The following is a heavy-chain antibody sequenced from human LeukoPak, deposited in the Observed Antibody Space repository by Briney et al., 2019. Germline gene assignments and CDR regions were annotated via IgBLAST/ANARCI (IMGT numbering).Heavy chain of an antibody. CDR1: GGSISSSDFY. CDR2: IYYSGST. J-gene: IGHJ4*02. CDR3: AAAPNSRYFDY. D-gene: IGHD4-23*01. V-gene: IGHV4-39*07. Sequence: SETLSLTCTVSGGSISSSDFYWGWIRQPPGKGLEWIGTIYYSGSTFYNPSLGSRVTISVDMSKNQFSLKLNSVTAADTAVYYCAAAPNSRYFDYWGQGTLVTVSP.